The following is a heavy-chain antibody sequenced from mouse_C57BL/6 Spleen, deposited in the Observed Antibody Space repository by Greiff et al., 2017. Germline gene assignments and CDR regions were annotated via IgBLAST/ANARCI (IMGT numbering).Heavy chain of an antibody. CDR2: IISGSGTI. Sequence: EVKLVESGGGLVKPGGSLKLSCAATGFTFSDYGMHWVRQAPENGLEWVAYIISGSGTIYYADTVKGRFTISRDNATNTLFLQMTSLRTEDTAMYYCARAGLPWYFDVWGTGTTVTVSS. CDR3: ARAGLPWYFDV. D-gene: IGHD5-5*01. CDR1: GFTFSDYG. J-gene: IGHJ1*03. V-gene: IGHV5-17*01.